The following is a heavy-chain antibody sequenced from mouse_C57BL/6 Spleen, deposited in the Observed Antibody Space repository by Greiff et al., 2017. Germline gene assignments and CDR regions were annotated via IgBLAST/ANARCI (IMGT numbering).Heavy chain of an antibody. CDR1: GYTFTDYY. CDR3: AREGISNYALDY. V-gene: IGHV1-76*01. Sequence: VKLMESGAELVRPGASVKLSCKASGYTFTDYYINWVKQRPGQGLEWIARIYPGSGNTYYNEKFKGKATLTAEKSSSTAYMQLSSLTSEDSAVYFCAREGISNYALDYWGQGTTLTVSS. D-gene: IGHD2-5*01. CDR2: IYPGSGNT. J-gene: IGHJ2*01.